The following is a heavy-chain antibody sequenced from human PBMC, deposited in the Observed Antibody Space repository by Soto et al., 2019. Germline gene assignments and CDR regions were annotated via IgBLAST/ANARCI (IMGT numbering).Heavy chain of an antibody. J-gene: IGHJ6*04. D-gene: IGHD1-7*01. CDR2: ISSSSTI. V-gene: IGHV3-48*01. CDR1: GLTFITYN. Sequence: GGSLRLSCAASGLTFITYNMNWVRQAPGKGLEWVSYISSSSTIYYAESVKGRFTISRDNAKNSLYLQMNSLRAEDTAVYYCASSRYNWNYPLLDVWGKGTTVTVSS. CDR3: ASSRYNWNYPLLDV.